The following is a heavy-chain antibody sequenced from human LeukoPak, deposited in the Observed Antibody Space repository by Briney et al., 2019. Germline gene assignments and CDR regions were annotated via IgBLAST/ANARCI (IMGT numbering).Heavy chain of an antibody. D-gene: IGHD1-26*01. J-gene: IGHJ3*02. Sequence: GGSLRLSCAASGLTFSSYAMSWVRQAPGKGLVWVSRIDANAKTTSYADSVKGRFTISTDNAKKTLYLQMNSLRVEDTAVYYCLTVVETTIAAFDIWGQGTMVTVSS. V-gene: IGHV3-74*01. CDR1: GLTFSSYA. CDR3: LTVVETTIAAFDI. CDR2: IDANAKTT.